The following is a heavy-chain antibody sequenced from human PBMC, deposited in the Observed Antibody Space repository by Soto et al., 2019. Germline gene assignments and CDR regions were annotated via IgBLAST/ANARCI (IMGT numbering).Heavy chain of an antibody. CDR3: ARDRDGDYTLDY. CDR1: GYTFTGYY. V-gene: IGHV1-2*04. D-gene: IGHD4-17*01. J-gene: IGHJ4*02. CDR2: INPNSGAT. Sequence: QVQLVQSGAEVKKPGASVKVSCKTAGYTFTGYYMHWVRQAPGQGLEWMGGINPNSGATTYAQKFQGLVTMTRDTSISTAYMELSRLASDDTDVYYCARDRDGDYTLDYWGQGTLVTVSS.